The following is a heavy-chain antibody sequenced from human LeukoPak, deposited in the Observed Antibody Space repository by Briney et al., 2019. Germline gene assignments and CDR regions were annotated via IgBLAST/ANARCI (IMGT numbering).Heavy chain of an antibody. CDR2: IKQDGNEE. Sequence: PGGSLRLSCAASGFTFSSYWMSWVRQAPGKGLEWVANIKQDGNEEYYVDSVKGRFTISRDNAKNSLYLQMNSLRAEDTAVYYCARDSVHGYYDSSGYSALFDYWGQGTLVTVSS. D-gene: IGHD3-22*01. V-gene: IGHV3-7*01. CDR1: GFTFSSYW. J-gene: IGHJ4*02. CDR3: ARDSVHGYYDSSGYSALFDY.